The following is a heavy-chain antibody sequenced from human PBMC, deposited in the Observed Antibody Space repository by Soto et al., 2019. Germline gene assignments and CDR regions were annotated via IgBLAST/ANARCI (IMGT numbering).Heavy chain of an antibody. CDR2: IYWDDDK. J-gene: IGHJ5*02. V-gene: IGHV2-5*02. Sequence: QITLKESGPTLVKPTQTLTLTCTFSGFSLSTSGVSVGWIRQPPGKALEWLALIYWDDDKRYSPSLKNRLTITKDTTKNQAALTMTSMDPGDTATYYCAHKGLSLRRFGDPGSFAPWGQGTLVTVSS. D-gene: IGHD3-10*01. CDR1: GFSLSTSGVS. CDR3: AHKGLSLRRFGDPGSFAP.